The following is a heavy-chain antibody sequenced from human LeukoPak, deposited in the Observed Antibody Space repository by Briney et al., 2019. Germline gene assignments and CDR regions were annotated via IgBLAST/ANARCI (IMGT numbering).Heavy chain of an antibody. CDR1: GGSISSSSYY. Sequence: PSETLSLTCTVSGGSISSSSYYWGWIRQPAGKGLEWIGRIYTSGSTNYNPSLKSRVTMSVDTSKNQFSLKLSSVTAADTAVYYCARDPLYSSSADWGQGTLVTVSS. J-gene: IGHJ4*02. CDR3: ARDPLYSSSAD. CDR2: IYTSGST. V-gene: IGHV4-61*02. D-gene: IGHD6-6*01.